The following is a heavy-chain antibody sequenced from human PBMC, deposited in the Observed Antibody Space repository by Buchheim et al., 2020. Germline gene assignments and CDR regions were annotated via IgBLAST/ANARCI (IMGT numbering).Heavy chain of an antibody. D-gene: IGHD3-16*01. V-gene: IGHV3-30*04. J-gene: IGHJ4*02. CDR1: GFTFSSYA. CDR2: ISYDGSNK. Sequence: QVQLVESGGGVVQPGRSLRLSCAASGFTFSSYAMHWVRQAPGKGLEWVAVISYDGSNKYYADSVKGRFTISRDNSKNPLYLQMNSLRAEDTAVYYCARDFMITFGGAFDYWGQGTL. CDR3: ARDFMITFGGAFDY.